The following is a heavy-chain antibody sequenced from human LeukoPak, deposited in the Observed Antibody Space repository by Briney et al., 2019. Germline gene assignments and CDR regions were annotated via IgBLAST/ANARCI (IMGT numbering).Heavy chain of an antibody. J-gene: IGHJ5*02. D-gene: IGHD3-3*01. CDR3: ARSYYDFWSGLVWFDP. V-gene: IGHV4-59*08. Sequence: SETLSLTCTVSGGSISSYYWSWIRRPPGKGLEWIGYIYYSGSTNYNPSLKSRVTISVDTSKNQFSLKLSSVTAADTAVYYCARSYYDFWSGLVWFDPWGQGTLVTVSS. CDR1: GGSISSYY. CDR2: IYYSGST.